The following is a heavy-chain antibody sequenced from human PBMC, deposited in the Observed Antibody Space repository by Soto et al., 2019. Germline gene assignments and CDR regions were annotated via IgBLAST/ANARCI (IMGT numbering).Heavy chain of an antibody. V-gene: IGHV3-30*04. Sequence: QVQLVESGGGVVQPGRSLRLSCAASGFTFSSSAMHWVRQAPGKGLEWVAVISYDGRFEYYADSVKGRFTISRDNSKNMLSLQMNSLRAEDTAVYSCARQIRAGIWYLDLCGRVTLVTVSS. CDR2: ISYDGRFE. CDR1: GFTFSSSA. D-gene: IGHD3-16*01. J-gene: IGHJ2*01. CDR3: ARQIRAGIWYLDL.